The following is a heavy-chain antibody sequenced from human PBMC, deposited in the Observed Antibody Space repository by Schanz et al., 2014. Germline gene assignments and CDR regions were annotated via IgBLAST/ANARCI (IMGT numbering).Heavy chain of an antibody. CDR2: INPNSGET. J-gene: IGHJ6*02. CDR3: ARENKDYDSILNKFFHYGLDL. D-gene: IGHD3-3*02. CDR1: GYSFTEYF. Sequence: QVQLVQSGPAVKKPGASMKVSCLASGYSFTEYFLHWVRQAPGQGLEWMGWINPNSGETNYEQKFKGRVTLTSDTTISTAFMELSGLTSDDTATYFCARENKDYDSILNKFFHYGLDLWGQGTTVTVSS. V-gene: IGHV1-2*02.